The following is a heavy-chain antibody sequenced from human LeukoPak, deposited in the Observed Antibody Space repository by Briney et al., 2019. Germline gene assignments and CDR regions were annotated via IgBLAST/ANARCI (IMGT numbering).Heavy chain of an antibody. CDR1: GYTFTNYD. CDR2: MNPNSGNT. Sequence: ASVKVSCKASGYTFTNYDINWVRQATGQGLEWMGWMNPNSGNTDYSRKFQGRLTMTRNTSISTAYMELSSLRSEDTAVYYCAHPGSGSYYSGLDVWGQGTTVTVSS. D-gene: IGHD3-10*01. J-gene: IGHJ6*02. V-gene: IGHV1-8*01. CDR3: AHPGSGSYYSGLDV.